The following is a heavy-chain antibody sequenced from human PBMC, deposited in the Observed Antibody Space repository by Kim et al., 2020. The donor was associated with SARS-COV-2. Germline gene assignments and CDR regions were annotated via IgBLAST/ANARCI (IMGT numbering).Heavy chain of an antibody. V-gene: IGHV2-5*02. Sequence: SGPTLVKPTQTLTLTCTFSGFSLSTSGVGVGWIRQPPGKALEWLALIYWDDGKRYSPSLKSRLTITKDTSKNQVVLTMTNMGPVDTATYYCAHISPTVTNSPRTACFDYWGQGTLATVSS. J-gene: IGHJ4*02. CDR3: AHISPTVTNSPRTACFDY. CDR1: GFSLSTSGVG. D-gene: IGHD4-17*01. CDR2: IYWDDGK.